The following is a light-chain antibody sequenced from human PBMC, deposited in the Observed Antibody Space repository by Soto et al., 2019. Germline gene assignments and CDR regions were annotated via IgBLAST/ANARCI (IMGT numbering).Light chain of an antibody. J-gene: IGLJ3*02. Sequence: QSVLTQPPSVSGAPGQRVTISCTGSSSNIGAGYDVNWYQQIPGRAPKLIIYGNAKRPSGVPDRFSGSKSGTSASLAITGLQAEDEGDYYCQSYDSSLSGSVFGGGTKLTVL. CDR3: QSYDSSLSGSV. V-gene: IGLV1-40*01. CDR2: GNA. CDR1: SSNIGAGYD.